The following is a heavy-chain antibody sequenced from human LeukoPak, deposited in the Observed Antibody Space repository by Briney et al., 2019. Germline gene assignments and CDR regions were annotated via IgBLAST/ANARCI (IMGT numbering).Heavy chain of an antibody. J-gene: IGHJ3*02. V-gene: IGHV4-59*01. CDR3: ARCISSGYSRAFDI. CDR2: IYYSGST. Sequence: SETPSLTCTVSGGSISSYYWSWIRQPPGKGLEGIGYIYYSGSTNYNPSLKSRVTISVDTSKNQFSLKLSSVTAADTAVYYCARCISSGYSRAFDIWGQGTMVTVSS. CDR1: GGSISSYY. D-gene: IGHD3-22*01.